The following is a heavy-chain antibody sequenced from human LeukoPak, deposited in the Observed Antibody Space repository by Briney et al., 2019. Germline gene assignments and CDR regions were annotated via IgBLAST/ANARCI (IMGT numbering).Heavy chain of an antibody. CDR2: INPYSGGT. CDR3: AGLVHRNDFDI. D-gene: IGHD6-19*01. J-gene: IGHJ3*02. V-gene: IGHV1-2*02. Sequence: ASVKVSCKASGYTFTGYYMHWVRQAPGQGLEWMGWINPYSGGTNYAQKFQGRVTMTRDTSISTAYMELSRLRSDDTAVYYCAGLVHRNDFDIWGQGTMVTVSS. CDR1: GYTFTGYY.